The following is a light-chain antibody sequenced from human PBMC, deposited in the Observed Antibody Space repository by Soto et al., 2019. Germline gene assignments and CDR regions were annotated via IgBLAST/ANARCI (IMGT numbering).Light chain of an antibody. CDR1: QSVTSSF. J-gene: IGKJ3*01. Sequence: EIVLTQSPGTLSLSPGERAILTCRASQSVTSSFLAWYQQRPGQAPRLLIYCASTRASGIPDRFSGSGSGTDFTLIISRLAPEDFAMYYCHQYGSSPLIFGPGTKVDIK. CDR3: HQYGSSPLI. V-gene: IGKV3-20*01. CDR2: CAS.